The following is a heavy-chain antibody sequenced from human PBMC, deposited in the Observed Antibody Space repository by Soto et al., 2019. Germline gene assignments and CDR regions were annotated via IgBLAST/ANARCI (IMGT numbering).Heavy chain of an antibody. Sequence: ATVKVSCKASGYAFTSYGISWVRQAPGQGLEWMGWISAYNGNTNYAQKLQGRVTMTTDTSTSTAYMELRSLRSDDTAVYYCARQKYYYDSSGYYSPWGAGYYGMHVWGQGTTVTVSS. D-gene: IGHD3-22*01. CDR2: ISAYNGNT. J-gene: IGHJ6*02. CDR3: ARQKYYYDSSGYYSPWGAGYYGMHV. V-gene: IGHV1-18*01. CDR1: GYAFTSYG.